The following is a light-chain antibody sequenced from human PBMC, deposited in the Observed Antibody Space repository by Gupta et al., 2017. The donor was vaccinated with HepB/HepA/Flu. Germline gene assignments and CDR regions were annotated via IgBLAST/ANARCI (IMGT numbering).Light chain of an antibody. CDR2: LGS. V-gene: IGKV2-28*01. CDR1: QSLLHSNGYNY. Sequence: DIVMTQSPLSLPVTPGEPASISCRSSQSLLHSNGYNYLDWYLQKPGQAPQLLIYLGSNRASGVPDRFSGSGAGTDVTLKISRGVADDVGVYYCMQARQTARRFTFGPGTKVDIK. J-gene: IGKJ3*01. CDR3: MQARQTARRFT.